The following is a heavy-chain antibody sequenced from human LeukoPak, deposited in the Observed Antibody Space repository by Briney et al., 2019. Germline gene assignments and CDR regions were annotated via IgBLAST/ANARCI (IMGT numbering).Heavy chain of an antibody. CDR3: ATGIPPSSGWYIDY. J-gene: IGHJ4*02. D-gene: IGHD6-19*01. CDR1: GYTLTELS. Sequence: ASVKVSCKVSGYTLTELSMHWVRQAPGKGLEWMGGFDPEDGETTYAQKFQGRVTMTEDTSTDTAYMELSSLRSEDTAVYYCATGIPPSSGWYIDYWGQGTLVTVSS. V-gene: IGHV1-24*01. CDR2: FDPEDGET.